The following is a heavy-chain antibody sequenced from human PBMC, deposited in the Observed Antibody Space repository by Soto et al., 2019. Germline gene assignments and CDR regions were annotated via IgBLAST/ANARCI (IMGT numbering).Heavy chain of an antibody. V-gene: IGHV5-10-1*01. CDR3: ARHNVVAGTSFDP. CDR2: IDPSDSYT. J-gene: IGHJ5*02. CDR1: GYSFTSYL. Sequence: GESLKISCKCSGYSFTSYLIIWVRQMRGKGLEWMGRIDPSDSYTNYSPSFQGHVTISADKSISTAYLQWSSLKASATAMYYCARHNVVAGTSFDPWGQGTMVTVSS. D-gene: IGHD6-19*01.